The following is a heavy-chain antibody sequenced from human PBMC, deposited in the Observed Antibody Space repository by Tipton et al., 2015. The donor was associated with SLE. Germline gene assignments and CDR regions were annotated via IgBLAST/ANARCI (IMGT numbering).Heavy chain of an antibody. CDR1: GFTFSSYA. CDR2: ISYDGSNK. Sequence: SLRLSCAASGFTFSSYAMHWVRQAPGKGLEWAAVISYDGSNKYYADSVKGRFTISRDNSKNTLYLQMNSLRAEDTAVYYCAREATYYYDSSSRAYFDYWGQGTLVTVSS. V-gene: IGHV3-30*04. D-gene: IGHD3-22*01. CDR3: AREATYYYDSSSRAYFDY. J-gene: IGHJ4*02.